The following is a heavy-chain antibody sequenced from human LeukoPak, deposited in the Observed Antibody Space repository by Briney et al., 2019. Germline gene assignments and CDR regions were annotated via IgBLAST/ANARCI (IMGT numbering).Heavy chain of an antibody. V-gene: IGHV1-18*01. CDR1: GYIFTNYA. D-gene: IGHD4-17*01. CDR3: ARAVSVTTPYFDY. J-gene: IGHJ4*02. CDR2: INPYNGNT. Sequence: ASVKVSCKASGYIFTNYAIHWVRQAPGQGREWMGWINPYNGNTTYAQKFQGRVTMTTVTSTSTAYMEVSNLRSDDTAVYYCARAVSVTTPYFDYWGQGSLVTVSS.